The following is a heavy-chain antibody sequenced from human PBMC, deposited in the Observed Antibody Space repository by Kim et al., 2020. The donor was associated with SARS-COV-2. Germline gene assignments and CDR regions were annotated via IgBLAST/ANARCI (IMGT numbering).Heavy chain of an antibody. CDR2: INPNSGGT. V-gene: IGHV1-2*04. CDR3: ARLGSGDRFYYYGMDV. D-gene: IGHD3-10*01. J-gene: IGHJ6*02. Sequence: ASVKVSCKASGYTFTGYYMHWVRQAPGQGLEWMGWINPNSGGTNYAQKFQGWVTMTRDTSISTAYMELSRLRSDDTAVYYCARLGSGDRFYYYGMDVWGHGTTVTVSS. CDR1: GYTFTGYY.